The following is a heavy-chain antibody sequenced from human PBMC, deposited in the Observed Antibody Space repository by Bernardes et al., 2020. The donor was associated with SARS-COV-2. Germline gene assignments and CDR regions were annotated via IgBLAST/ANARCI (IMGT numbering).Heavy chain of an antibody. Sequence: SETLSLTCTVSGGSISSYYWSWIRQPPGKGLEWIGYIYYSGSTNYNPSLKSRVTISVDTSKNQFSLKLSSVTAADTAVYYCARLTAVAGTRLGVEPAYDYWGQGTLVTVSS. CDR3: ARLTAVAGTRLGVEPAYDY. J-gene: IGHJ4*02. V-gene: IGHV4-59*08. CDR2: IYYSGST. D-gene: IGHD6-19*01. CDR1: GGSISSYY.